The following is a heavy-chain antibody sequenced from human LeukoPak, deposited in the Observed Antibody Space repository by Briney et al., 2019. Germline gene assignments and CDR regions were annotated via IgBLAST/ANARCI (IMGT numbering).Heavy chain of an antibody. Sequence: SETLSLTCSVSGGSISSSSYYWGWIRQPPGKGLEWIGSIYYSGSTYNNPSLQSRVTMSVDTSKNQFSLKLSSVTAADTAVYSRGRHTRSSYGRNYFDFWGQGTLVTVSS. CDR2: IYYSGST. D-gene: IGHD5-18*01. J-gene: IGHJ4*02. V-gene: IGHV4-39*01. CDR3: GRHTRSSYGRNYFDF. CDR1: GGSISSSSYY.